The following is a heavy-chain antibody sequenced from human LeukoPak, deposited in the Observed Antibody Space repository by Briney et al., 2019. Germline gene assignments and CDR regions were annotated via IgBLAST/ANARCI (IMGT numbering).Heavy chain of an antibody. V-gene: IGHV3-15*01. CDR3: TTDRGYKGVSDYFDY. D-gene: IGHD3-10*01. J-gene: IGHJ4*02. CDR1: GFTFSNAW. Sequence: GGSLRLSCAASGFTFSNAWMSWVRQAPGKGLEWVGRIKSKTDGGTTDYAAPVKGRFTISRDDSKNTLYLQMNSLKTEDTAVYYCTTDRGYKGVSDYFDYWGQGTLVTVSS. CDR2: IKSKTDGGTT.